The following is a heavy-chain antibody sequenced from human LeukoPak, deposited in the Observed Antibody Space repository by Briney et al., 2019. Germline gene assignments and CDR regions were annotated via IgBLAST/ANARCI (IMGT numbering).Heavy chain of an antibody. CDR2: INSDGSGT. D-gene: IGHD3-9*01. J-gene: IGHJ6*02. V-gene: IGHV3-74*01. CDR1: GFTFSSYW. CDR3: ARGRYFDWLLYDGMDV. Sequence: PGGSLRLSCAASGFTFSSYWMHWVRRAPGKGLVWVSRINSDGSGTSYADSVKGRFTISRDNAKNTLYLQMNSLRAEDTAVYYCARGRYFDWLLYDGMDVWGQGTTVTVSS.